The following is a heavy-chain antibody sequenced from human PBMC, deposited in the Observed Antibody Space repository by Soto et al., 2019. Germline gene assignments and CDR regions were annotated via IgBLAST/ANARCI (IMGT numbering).Heavy chain of an antibody. CDR2: VYPGDSET. D-gene: IGHD6-13*01. CDR3: ARSPRSSPYFDY. CDR1: AYTFSNFC. V-gene: IGHV5-51*01. J-gene: IGHJ4*02. Sequence: PGESLKISCQCSAYTFSNFCIAWVRQLLGKGLEYMGIVYPGDSETRYSPSFHGKVTISADRSIGTAYPQWSSLEATDSAFYFCARSPRSSPYFDYWGQGALVTVSS.